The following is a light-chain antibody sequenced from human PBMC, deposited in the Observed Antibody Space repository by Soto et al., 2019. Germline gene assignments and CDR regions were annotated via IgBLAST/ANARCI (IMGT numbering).Light chain of an antibody. CDR2: AAS. CDR3: QKYNSAPPT. CDR1: QGVSNY. J-gene: IGKJ4*01. V-gene: IGKV1-27*01. Sequence: DIQMPQSPSSLSASVGDRVTISCRASQGVSNYLAWHQQKPGKVPKLLIYAASTLQSGVPSRFSGSGSGTEFTLTISSLQPEDVATYYCQKYNSAPPTCGGGTKVEIK.